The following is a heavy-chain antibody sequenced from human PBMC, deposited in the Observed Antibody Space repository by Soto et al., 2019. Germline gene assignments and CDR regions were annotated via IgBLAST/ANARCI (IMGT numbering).Heavy chain of an antibody. D-gene: IGHD3-16*01. CDR2: INPNSGVT. J-gene: IGHJ5*02. CDR1: GYMFTGYF. CDR3: GRDLRISLQNVVDP. Sequence: GASVKVSCKASGYMFTGYFLHWVRQAPSEGLEWMGWINPNSGVTAYAQKFQGRVTMTRDTSISTAYMELSGLTSDDTAVYYCGRDLRISLQNVVDPWGQGTLVTVSS. V-gene: IGHV1-2*02.